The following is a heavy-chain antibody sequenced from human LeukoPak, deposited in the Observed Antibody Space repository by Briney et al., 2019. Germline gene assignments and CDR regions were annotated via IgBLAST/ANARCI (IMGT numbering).Heavy chain of an antibody. D-gene: IGHD6-25*01. J-gene: IGHJ4*02. CDR3: ARDRSGGYFDY. CDR2: FYASGST. Sequence: SETLSLTCTVSGVSIGNYDWSWIRQPAGKGLEWIGRFYASGSTNYNPSLKSRVTMSVDTAKNQFSLKLNSVTAADTAVYYCARDRSGGYFDYWGQGTLVTVSS. CDR1: GVSIGNYD. V-gene: IGHV4-4*07.